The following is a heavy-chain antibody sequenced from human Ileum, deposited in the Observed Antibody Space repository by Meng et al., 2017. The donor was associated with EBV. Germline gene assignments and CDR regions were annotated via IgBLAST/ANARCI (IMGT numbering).Heavy chain of an antibody. CDR3: ARGGWSLDY. D-gene: IGHD2-15*01. J-gene: IGHJ4*02. CDR2: IYYSGST. CDR1: GGSSSSYY. Sequence: QVQPRESGPGLVKPSHSLSLTCTVSGGSSSSYYWHCIRQPPGKGLEWFGYIYYSGSTNYNPPLKSRVTISVDTSKNQFSLNLSSVTAADTAVYYCARGGWSLDYWGQGTLVTVSS. V-gene: IGHV4-59*08.